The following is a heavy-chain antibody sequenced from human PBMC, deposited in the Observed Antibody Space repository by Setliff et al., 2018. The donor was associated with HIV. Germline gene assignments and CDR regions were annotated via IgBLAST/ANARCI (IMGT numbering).Heavy chain of an antibody. CDR1: GYSISSGYY. Sequence: PSETLSLTCAVSGYSISSGYYWGWIRQPPGKGPEWIGSLYYRGTTYYNPSLKSRVTISTGTSNNQFSLTLSSVTAADTAVYYCARHRDGGTYPLDYWGQGTLVTVSS. J-gene: IGHJ4*02. V-gene: IGHV4-38-2*01. CDR3: ARHRDGGTYPLDY. D-gene: IGHD1-26*01. CDR2: LYYRGTT.